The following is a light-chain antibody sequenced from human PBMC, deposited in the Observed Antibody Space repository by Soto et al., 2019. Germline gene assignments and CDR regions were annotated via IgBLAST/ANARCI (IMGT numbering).Light chain of an antibody. J-gene: IGLJ1*01. CDR2: EGS. CDR1: SSDVGSYNL. CDR3: CSYAGTSLYV. V-gene: IGLV2-23*01. Sequence: QSALTQPASVSGSPGQSITISCTGTSSDVGSYNLVSWYQQHPGKAPKLMIYEGSKRPSGVSNRFSGSKSGNAASLTISWLQAEDEADYYCCSYAGTSLYVFGTGTK.